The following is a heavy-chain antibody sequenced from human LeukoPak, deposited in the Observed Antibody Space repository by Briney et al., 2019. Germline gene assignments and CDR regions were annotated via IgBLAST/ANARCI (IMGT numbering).Heavy chain of an antibody. V-gene: IGHV3-15*01. CDR2: IRGKTDGGTT. D-gene: IGHD3-10*01. CDR3: TTDRGGSGSLDAFDI. CDR1: GFTFSNAW. J-gene: IGHJ3*02. Sequence: PGGSLRLSCAASGFTFSNAWMSWGRQAPGTGLEGGGRIRGKTDGGTTDYAAPVKGRFTISRDDSKNTLYLQMNSLKTEDTAVYYCTTDRGGSGSLDAFDIWGQGTMVTVSS.